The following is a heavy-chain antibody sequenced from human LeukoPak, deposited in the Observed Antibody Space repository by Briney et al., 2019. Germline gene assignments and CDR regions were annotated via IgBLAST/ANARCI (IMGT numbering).Heavy chain of an antibody. CDR2: INHSGST. D-gene: IGHD5-24*01. Sequence: SETLSLTCAVYGGSFNGYYWSWIRQPPGKGLEWIGEINHSGSTNYSPSLKSRVTLSVDTSKNQFSLKLSSVTAADTAVYYCARVSGGYNLGEDYWGQGTLVTVSS. CDR3: ARVSGGYNLGEDY. J-gene: IGHJ4*02. V-gene: IGHV4-34*01. CDR1: GGSFNGYY.